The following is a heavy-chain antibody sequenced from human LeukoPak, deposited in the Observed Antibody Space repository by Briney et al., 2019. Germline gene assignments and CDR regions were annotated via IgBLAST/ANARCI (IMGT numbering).Heavy chain of an antibody. D-gene: IGHD1-26*01. Sequence: PGGSLRLSCAASGFTFSSYGMHWVRQAPGKGLEWVAVISYDGSNKYYADSVKGRFTISRDNSKNTLYLQMNNLRAEDTAVYYCARDEDFSGSLDYWGQGTLVTVSS. J-gene: IGHJ4*02. CDR3: ARDEDFSGSLDY. V-gene: IGHV3-30*19. CDR1: GFTFSSYG. CDR2: ISYDGSNK.